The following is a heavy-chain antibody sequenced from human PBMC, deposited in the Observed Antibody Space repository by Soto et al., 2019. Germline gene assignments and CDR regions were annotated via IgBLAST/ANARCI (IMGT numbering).Heavy chain of an antibody. CDR1: GFSLSTSGVC. D-gene: IGHD2-15*01. J-gene: IGHJ6*02. V-gene: IGHV2-5*02. Sequence: QITLKESGPTLVNPTQTLTLTCTFSGFSLSTSGVCVAWIRQPPGKALEWLALIYWDEDKRYRPSLETRLTVTNEPSKNQVVLWTTTLDSVDTATYYSAYLPCSGCSYDWFSNSGMDVWGQGTTVTVSS. CDR3: AYLPCSGCSYDWFSNSGMDV. CDR2: IYWDEDK.